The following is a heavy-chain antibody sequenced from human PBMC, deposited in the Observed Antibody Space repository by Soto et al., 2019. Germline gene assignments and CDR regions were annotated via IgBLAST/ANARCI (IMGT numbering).Heavy chain of an antibody. Sequence: PGESLKISCKGSGYSFTSYWIGWVRQMPGKGLEWMGIIYPGDSDTRYSPSFQGQVTISADKSISTAYLQWSSLKASDTAMYYCVRGESYDILTGYYRANYYGMDVWGQGTTVTVSS. J-gene: IGHJ6*02. CDR3: VRGESYDILTGYYRANYYGMDV. D-gene: IGHD3-9*01. CDR1: GYSFTSYW. CDR2: IYPGDSDT. V-gene: IGHV5-51*01.